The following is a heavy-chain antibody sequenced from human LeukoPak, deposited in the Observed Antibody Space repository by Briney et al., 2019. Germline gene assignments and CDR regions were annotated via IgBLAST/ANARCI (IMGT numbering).Heavy chain of an antibody. CDR2: IGTAGDT. J-gene: IGHJ4*02. V-gene: IGHV3-13*04. CDR3: VRDTGYSAYDYDFDY. CDR1: GFTFSSYD. Sequence: PGGSLRLSCAASGFTFSSYDMHWVRQPRGKGLELVSAIGTAGDTYYPGSVKGRFTISRENAKNSLYLQMNSLRAGDTAVYYCVRDTGYSAYDYDFDYWGQGTLVTVSS. D-gene: IGHD5-12*01.